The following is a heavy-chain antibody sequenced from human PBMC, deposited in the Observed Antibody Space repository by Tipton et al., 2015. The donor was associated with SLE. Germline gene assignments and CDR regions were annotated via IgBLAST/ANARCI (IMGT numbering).Heavy chain of an antibody. Sequence: QVQLVQSGAEVKKPGASVKVSCKASGYTFTSYYIHWVRRAPGQGLEWMGIINPSGGRTSYAQKFQGRVTMTRDTSTSTVYMDLSSLRSEDTAVYYCATLVDSNPYYYGMDVWGQGTTVTVSS. J-gene: IGHJ6*02. D-gene: IGHD2-21*01. CDR3: ATLVDSNPYYYGMDV. CDR1: GYTFTSYY. V-gene: IGHV1-46*01. CDR2: INPSGGRT.